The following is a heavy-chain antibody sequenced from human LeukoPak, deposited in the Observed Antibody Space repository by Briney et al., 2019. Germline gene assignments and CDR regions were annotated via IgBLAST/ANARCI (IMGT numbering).Heavy chain of an antibody. J-gene: IGHJ4*02. D-gene: IGHD3-22*01. CDR2: ISWNSGSI. V-gene: IGHV3-9*01. Sequence: GGSLRLSCAASGFTFDDYAMHWVRQAPGKGLEWVSGISWNSGSIGYADSVKGRFTISRDNSKNTLYLQMNSLRAEDTAVYYCAKDKGAYYYDSSGYYFDYWGQGTLVTVSS. CDR1: GFTFDDYA. CDR3: AKDKGAYYYDSSGYYFDY.